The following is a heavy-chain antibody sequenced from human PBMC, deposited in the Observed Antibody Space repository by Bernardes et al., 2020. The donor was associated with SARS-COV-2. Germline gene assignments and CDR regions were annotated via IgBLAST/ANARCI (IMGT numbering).Heavy chain of an antibody. D-gene: IGHD1-26*01. CDR1: GYTFTGHY. V-gene: IGHV1-2*02. Sequence: ASVKVSCKASGYTFTGHYMHWVRQAPGQGLEWMGWIYPKSGATNSAQRFQGRVTMTSDTSISTAYMELSRLSSDDTAVYYCARKEVRAADVWYFDSWGQGTLVTVSS. J-gene: IGHJ4*02. CDR3: ARKEVRAADVWYFDS. CDR2: IYPKSGAT.